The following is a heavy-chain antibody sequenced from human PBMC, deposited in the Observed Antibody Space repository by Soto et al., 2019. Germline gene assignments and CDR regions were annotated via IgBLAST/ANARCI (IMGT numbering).Heavy chain of an antibody. CDR1: GYSFTTSW. J-gene: IGHJ5*02. D-gene: IGHD3-10*01. Sequence: EVQLVESGAEVKKPGESLRISCKGSGYSFTTSWISWVRQMPGKGLEWMGRIDPSDSYTTYSPSFRGHVTISADKSISTAYLQWSSLRASDTAMYYCARHYDSGLNCFGPWGQGTLVTVSS. CDR2: IDPSDSYT. CDR3: ARHYDSGLNCFGP. V-gene: IGHV5-10-1*01.